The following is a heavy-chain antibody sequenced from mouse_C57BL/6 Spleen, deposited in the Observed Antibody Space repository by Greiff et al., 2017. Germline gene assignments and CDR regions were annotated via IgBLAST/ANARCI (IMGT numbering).Heavy chain of an antibody. CDR3: ERRGDYYGSSYRYFDV. CDR2: ISSGGSYT. Sequence: EVQVVESGGDLVKPGGSLKLSCAASGFTFSSYGMSWVRQTPDKRLEWVATISSGGSYTYYPDSVKGRFTISRDNAKNTLYLQMSSLKSEDTAMYYCERRGDYYGSSYRYFDVWGTGTTVTVSS. V-gene: IGHV5-6*01. CDR1: GFTFSSYG. D-gene: IGHD1-1*01. J-gene: IGHJ1*03.